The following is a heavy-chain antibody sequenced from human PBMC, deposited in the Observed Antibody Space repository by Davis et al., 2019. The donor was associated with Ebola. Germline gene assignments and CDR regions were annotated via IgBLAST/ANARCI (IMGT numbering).Heavy chain of an antibody. CDR3: ARDIRRFDTTGGMDV. D-gene: IGHD1-14*01. CDR2: ISGSGGST. Sequence: LSLTCAASGFTFSSYAMSWVRQAPGKGLEWVSAISGSGGSTYYADSVKGRFTISRDNSKNTLYLQMNSLRAEDTAVYYCARDIRRFDTTGGMDVWGQGTTVTVSS. CDR1: GFTFSSYA. V-gene: IGHV3-23*01. J-gene: IGHJ6*02.